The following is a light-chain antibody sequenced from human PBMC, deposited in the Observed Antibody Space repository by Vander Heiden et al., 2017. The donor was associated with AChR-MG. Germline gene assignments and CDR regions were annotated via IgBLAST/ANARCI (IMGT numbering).Light chain of an antibody. Sequence: QSALTQPASVSGSPGQTCTSSCTGTSSDFGGYDYVCWYQQYPGEAPKLIIYDVTGRPSGISNRFSDSKSDSTAFLTISGLQTEDEADYYCSSYATNDTPVFGGGTQLTVL. CDR2: DVT. J-gene: IGLJ7*01. V-gene: IGLV2-14*01. CDR1: SSDFGGYDY. CDR3: SSYATNDTPV.